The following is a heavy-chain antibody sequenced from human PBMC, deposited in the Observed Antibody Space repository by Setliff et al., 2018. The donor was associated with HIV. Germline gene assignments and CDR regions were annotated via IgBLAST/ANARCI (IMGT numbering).Heavy chain of an antibody. J-gene: IGHJ4*02. Sequence: SETLSLTCAVYGGSFSGYYWSWIRQPAGKGLEWIGHLFARGTSNYNPSLKSRVTISLDTSKNQFSLKVRSVTAADTAVYYCAREGDYADFDYWGQGTLVTVSS. CDR1: GGSFSGYY. CDR2: LFARGTS. V-gene: IGHV4-4*07. D-gene: IGHD4-17*01. CDR3: AREGDYADFDY.